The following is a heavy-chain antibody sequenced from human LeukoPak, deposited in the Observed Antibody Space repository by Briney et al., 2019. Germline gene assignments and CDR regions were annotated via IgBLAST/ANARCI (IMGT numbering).Heavy chain of an antibody. Sequence: PGGSLRLSCAASGFTFSSYSMNWVRQAPGKGLEWVSSISSSSSYIYYADSVKGRFTISRDNAKNSLYLQMNSLRAEDTAVYYCARSNLEQWLVCSYYGMDVWGQGTTVTVSS. CDR1: GFTFSSYS. CDR2: ISSSSSYI. D-gene: IGHD6-19*01. CDR3: ARSNLEQWLVCSYYGMDV. V-gene: IGHV3-21*01. J-gene: IGHJ6*02.